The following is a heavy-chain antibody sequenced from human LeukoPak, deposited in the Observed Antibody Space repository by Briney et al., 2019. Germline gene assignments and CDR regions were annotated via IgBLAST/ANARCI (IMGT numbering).Heavy chain of an antibody. J-gene: IGHJ4*02. Sequence: GESLKISCKGSGYRFNAYWIAWVRQMPGKGLEWMGRIDPSDSYTNYSPSFQGHVTISADKSISTAYLQWSSLKASDTAMYYCARRVGSSWYLFDYWGQGTLVTVSS. D-gene: IGHD6-13*01. CDR2: IDPSDSYT. V-gene: IGHV5-10-1*01. CDR1: GYRFNAYW. CDR3: ARRVGSSWYLFDY.